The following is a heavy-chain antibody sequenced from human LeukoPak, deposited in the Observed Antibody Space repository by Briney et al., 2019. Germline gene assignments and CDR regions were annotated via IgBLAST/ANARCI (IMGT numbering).Heavy chain of an antibody. CDR2: ISDSGGST. Sequence: PGGSLRLSCAASGFTFSNYAMSWVRQAPGKGLEWVSGISDSGGSTNYADSVKGRFTISRDNSKNTLYLQMNSLRAEDTAVYYCAKDLGEYDYVWGSYRPYFDYWGQGTLVTVSS. J-gene: IGHJ4*02. D-gene: IGHD3-16*02. CDR1: GFTFSNYA. CDR3: AKDLGEYDYVWGSYRPYFDY. V-gene: IGHV3-23*01.